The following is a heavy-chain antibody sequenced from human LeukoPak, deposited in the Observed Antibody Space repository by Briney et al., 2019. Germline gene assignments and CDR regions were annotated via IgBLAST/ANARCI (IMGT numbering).Heavy chain of an antibody. V-gene: IGHV4-59*01. Sequence: SETLFLNCTVSGGSISSYYWSWIRQPPGKGLEWSGYIYYSWSTNYNPSLKSRVTISVDTSKNQFSVKLSSVTAADMAVYYCARNRGEGVAGTDTNWFDPWGQGTLVTVSS. CDR2: IYYSWST. J-gene: IGHJ5*02. CDR3: ARNRGEGVAGTDTNWFDP. CDR1: GGSISSYY. D-gene: IGHD6-19*01.